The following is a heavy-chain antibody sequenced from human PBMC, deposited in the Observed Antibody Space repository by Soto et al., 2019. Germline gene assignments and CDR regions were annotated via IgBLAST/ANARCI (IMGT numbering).Heavy chain of an antibody. D-gene: IGHD3-3*01. CDR1: GFTFSSYA. CDR2: ISYDGSNE. CDR3: TRETMTIRLYFDY. J-gene: IGHJ4*02. V-gene: IGHV3-30-3*01. Sequence: PGGSLRLSCAASGFTFSSYAMHWVRQAPGKGLEWVAVISYDGSNEYYADSVKGRFTISRGNSKNTLYLQVNSLRAEDTAMYYCTRETMTIRLYFDYWGQGALVTVSS.